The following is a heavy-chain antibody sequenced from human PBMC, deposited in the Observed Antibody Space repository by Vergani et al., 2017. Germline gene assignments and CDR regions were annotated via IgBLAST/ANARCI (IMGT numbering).Heavy chain of an antibody. CDR2: ISASGNA. J-gene: IGHJ3*01. V-gene: IGHV4-61*02. D-gene: IGHD6-19*01. Sequence: QVQLQASGPGRVKPSQTLSLTCTMSGGSISAGYYFWSWIRQPAGKGLEWLGHISASGNASHSPSLKTRVSMAVETSKNQFSLTVTSVTAADTAIFFCAGRSGGYYSGVKVHPLRTAFDVWGHGTVVTVSS. CDR1: GGSISAGYYF. CDR3: AGRSGGYYSGVKVHPLRTAFDV.